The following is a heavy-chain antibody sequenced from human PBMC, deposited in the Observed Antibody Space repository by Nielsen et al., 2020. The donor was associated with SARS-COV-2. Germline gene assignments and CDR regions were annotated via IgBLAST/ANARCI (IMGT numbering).Heavy chain of an antibody. J-gene: IGHJ6*02. Sequence: RQAPGKGLEWIGSIYYSGSTYYNPSLKSRVTISVDTSKNQFSLKLSSVTAADTAVYYCARDPGATYCGGECYLWEGGREGWRRGTTVTVSS. V-gene: IGHV4-39*07. CDR3: ARDPGATYCGGECYLWEGGREG. CDR2: IYYSGST. D-gene: IGHD2-21*01.